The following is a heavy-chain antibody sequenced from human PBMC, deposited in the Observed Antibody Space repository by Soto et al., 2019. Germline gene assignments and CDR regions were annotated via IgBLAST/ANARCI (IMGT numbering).Heavy chain of an antibody. CDR1: GFTFSSYG. Sequence: PGGSLRLSCAASGFTFSSYGMHWVRQAPGKGLEWVAVISYDGSNKYYADSVKGRFTISRDNSKNTLYLQMNSLRAEDTAVYYCAKGGYSSSFFDYWGQGTLVTVSS. V-gene: IGHV3-30*18. D-gene: IGHD6-6*01. CDR3: AKGGYSSSFFDY. J-gene: IGHJ4*02. CDR2: ISYDGSNK.